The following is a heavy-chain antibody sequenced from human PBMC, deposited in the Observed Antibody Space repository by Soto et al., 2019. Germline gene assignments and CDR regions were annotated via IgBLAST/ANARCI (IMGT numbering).Heavy chain of an antibody. Sequence: GGSLRLSCAASGFTVSGNHMIWVRQAPGKGLEGVSILYRDDRTYYEDSVKGRLTITRDNSKNTLYLQMNSLRVEDTAIYYCPRISEEERHWGQGTLVTGSS. V-gene: IGHV3-53*01. D-gene: IGHD1-1*01. J-gene: IGHJ4*02. CDR3: PRISEEERH. CDR2: LYRDDRT. CDR1: GFTVSGNH.